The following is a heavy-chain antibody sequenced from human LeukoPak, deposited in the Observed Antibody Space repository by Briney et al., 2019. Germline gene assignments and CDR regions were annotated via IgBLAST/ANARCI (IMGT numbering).Heavy chain of an antibody. D-gene: IGHD6-13*01. J-gene: IGHJ6*03. CDR3: ARTSSSWQNYYYYYYMDV. CDR2: A. V-gene: IGHV1-69*01. Sequence: ANYAQKFQGRVTITADESTSTAYMELSSLRSDDTAVYYCARTSSSWQNYYYYYYMDVWGKGTTVTVSS.